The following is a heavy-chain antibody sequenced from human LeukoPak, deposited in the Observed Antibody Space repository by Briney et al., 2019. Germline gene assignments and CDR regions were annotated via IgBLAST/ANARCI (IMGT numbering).Heavy chain of an antibody. CDR1: GFTFRSYE. CDR3: AKDTSIGRYCTNGVCSPFDY. D-gene: IGHD2-8*01. CDR2: ISDAGATT. Sequence: GGSLRLSCAASGFTFRSYEMYWARQAPGKGLEWVSAISDAGATTYDADSVKGRFTISRDNSRSTLYLQMNSLRAEDTALYYCAKDTSIGRYCTNGVCSPFDYWGQGTLVTVSS. J-gene: IGHJ4*02. V-gene: IGHV3-23*01.